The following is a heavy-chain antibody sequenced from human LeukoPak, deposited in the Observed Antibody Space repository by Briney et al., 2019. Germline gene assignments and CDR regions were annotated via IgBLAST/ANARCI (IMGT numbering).Heavy chain of an antibody. J-gene: IGHJ3*01. CDR2: ISYDGSNK. CDR1: GFTFSSYG. V-gene: IGHV3-30*03. Sequence: PGRSLRLSCAASGFTFSSYGMHWVRQAPGKGLEWVAVISYDGSNKYYADSVKGRFTISRDNSKNTLYLQMNSLTVEDTAVYYCARGDRFDFWTTQPAHSFDVWGQGTMVSVSS. D-gene: IGHD3/OR15-3a*01. CDR3: ARGDRFDFWTTQPAHSFDV.